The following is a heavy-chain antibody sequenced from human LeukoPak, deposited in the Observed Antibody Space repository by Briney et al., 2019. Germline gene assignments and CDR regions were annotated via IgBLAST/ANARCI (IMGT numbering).Heavy chain of an antibody. Sequence: GGSLRLSCAASGFTFSSYGMHWVRQAPGKGLEWVAVIWYDGSNKYYADSVKGRFTISRDNSKNTLYLQMNSLRAEDTAVYSCAKNGEVLSWFDPWGQGTLVTVSS. CDR2: IWYDGSNK. CDR3: AKNGEVLSWFDP. V-gene: IGHV3-33*06. CDR1: GFTFSSYG. D-gene: IGHD3-10*01. J-gene: IGHJ5*02.